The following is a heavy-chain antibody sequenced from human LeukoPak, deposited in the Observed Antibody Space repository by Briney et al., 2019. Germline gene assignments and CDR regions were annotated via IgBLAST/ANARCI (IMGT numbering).Heavy chain of an antibody. CDR2: IDGSTTYI. D-gene: IGHD3-10*01. CDR3: AREGRRGYGPSSFLPLDY. CDR1: GFTFSSYS. V-gene: IGHV3-21*01. J-gene: IGHJ4*02. Sequence: GGSLRLSCAASGFTFSSYSMNWVRQAPGKGLQWVSSIDGSTTYIYYADSVKGRFTISRDNAENSLSLQMNGLRAEDTAVYYCAREGRRGYGPSSFLPLDYWGQGTLVTVSS.